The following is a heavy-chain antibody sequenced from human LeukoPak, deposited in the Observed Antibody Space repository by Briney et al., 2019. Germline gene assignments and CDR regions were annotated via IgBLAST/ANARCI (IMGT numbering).Heavy chain of an antibody. D-gene: IGHD3-22*01. V-gene: IGHV3-23*01. CDR3: ARAKGNSGYYQLPIDY. CDR2: ITGSADYT. J-gene: IGHJ4*02. CDR1: GFTFSSYA. Sequence: PGQSLRLSCTASGFTFSSYAMSWVRQAPGKGLEWVSGITGSADYTHHADPVKGRFTISRDNSKNTLFLQMNSLRVEDTALYYCARAKGNSGYYQLPIDYWGRGTLVTVSS.